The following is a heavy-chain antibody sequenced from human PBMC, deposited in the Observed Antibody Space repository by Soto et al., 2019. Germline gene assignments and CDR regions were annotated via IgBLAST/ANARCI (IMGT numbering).Heavy chain of an antibody. J-gene: IGHJ4*02. CDR3: TRRPNARDTRVDPLGY. D-gene: IGHD5-18*01. Sequence: HLVASGGGLVQPEGSLRLSCAASGFSFTDAWMNWVRQTPGKGLEWVGRIKNRANGGTTEYAAPVKDRFTISRDDSKTTLSLQMKTLKPEDTPIYYFTRRPNARDTRVDPLGYWGQATLVTVS. CDR1: GFSFTDAW. CDR2: IKNRANGGTT. V-gene: IGHV3-15*07.